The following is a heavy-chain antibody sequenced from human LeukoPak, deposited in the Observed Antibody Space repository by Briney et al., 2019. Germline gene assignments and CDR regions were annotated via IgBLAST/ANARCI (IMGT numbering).Heavy chain of an antibody. J-gene: IGHJ4*02. Sequence: ASVKVSCKASGGTFSSYAVSWVRQAPGQGLEWMGGYDPEDGETMYPQRFQGRVTMTEDTSTDIAYMELTSLTSEDTAVYYCATDLSGYSNGYALDSWGQGTLVTVSS. CDR1: GGTFSSYA. V-gene: IGHV1-24*01. D-gene: IGHD5-18*01. CDR3: ATDLSGYSNGYALDS. CDR2: YDPEDGET.